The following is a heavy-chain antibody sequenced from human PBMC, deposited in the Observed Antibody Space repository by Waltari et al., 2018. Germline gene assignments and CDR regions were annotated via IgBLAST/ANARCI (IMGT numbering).Heavy chain of an antibody. J-gene: IGHJ4*02. CDR2: TYYRSKWYN. CDR1: GDSVSSNSAA. CDR3: ARELKRRGQLLYYFDY. Sequence: QVQLQQSGPGLVKPSQTLSLTCAISGDSVSSNSAAWNWIRQSPSRGLEWLGRTYYRSKWYNDYAVFVKSLITINPDTSKNQFSLQLNSVTPEDTAVYYCARELKRRGQLLYYFDYWGQGTLVTVSS. V-gene: IGHV6-1*01. D-gene: IGHD2-21*02.